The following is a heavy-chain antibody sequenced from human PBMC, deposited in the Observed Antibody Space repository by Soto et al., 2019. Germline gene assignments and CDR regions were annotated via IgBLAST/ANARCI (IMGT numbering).Heavy chain of an antibody. CDR3: ARALPRSSRYELLGFRDY. CDR2: INPSGGST. V-gene: IGHV1-46*01. J-gene: IGHJ4*02. D-gene: IGHD5-12*01. CDR1: GYTFTSYY. Sequence: ASVKVSCKASGYTFTSYYMHWVRQAPGQGLEWMGIINPSGGSTSYAQKFQGRVTMTRGTSTSTVYMELSSLRSEDTAVYYCARALPRSSRYELLGFRDYWGQGTLVTVSS.